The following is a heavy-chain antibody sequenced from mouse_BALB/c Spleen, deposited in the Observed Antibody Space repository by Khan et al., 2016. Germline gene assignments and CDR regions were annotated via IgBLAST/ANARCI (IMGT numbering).Heavy chain of an antibody. CDR3: ARYGSSYFDY. J-gene: IGHJ2*01. CDR1: GYSITSDYA. CDR2: ISYSGST. V-gene: IGHV3-2*02. D-gene: IGHD1-1*01. Sequence: EVQLQESGPGLVKPSQSLSLTCTVTGYSITSDYAWNWIRQFPGNKLEWMGYISYSGSTSYNPSLKSRISITRDTSKNQFFLQLNSVTTEDPATYYCARYGSSYFDYWGQGTTLTVSS.